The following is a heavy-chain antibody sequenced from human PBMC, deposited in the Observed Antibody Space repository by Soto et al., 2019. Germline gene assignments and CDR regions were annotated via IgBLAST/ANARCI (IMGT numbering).Heavy chain of an antibody. CDR2: INSDGSTT. CDR3: ARDAYYDMGV. Sequence: EVQLVESGGGLVQPGGSLRLSCAASGFTFSTYWMHWVHQAPGKGLVWVSRINSDGSTTNYADSVKGRFTISRDNAKNTRYLQMNSLRAEDTAVYYCARDAYYDMGVWGQGTTVTVSS. J-gene: IGHJ6*02. V-gene: IGHV3-74*01. CDR1: GFTFSTYW.